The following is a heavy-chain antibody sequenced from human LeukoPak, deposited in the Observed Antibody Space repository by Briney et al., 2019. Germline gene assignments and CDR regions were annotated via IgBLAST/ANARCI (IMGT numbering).Heavy chain of an antibody. CDR3: ARSLTYYYDSSGYGVAVAFDI. CDR1: GFTFDDYG. J-gene: IGHJ3*02. V-gene: IGHV3-20*04. Sequence: GGSLRLSCAASGFTFDDYGMSWARQAPGKGLEWVSGINWNGGSTGYADSVKGRFTISRDNAKNSLYLQMNSLRAEDTALYYCARSLTYYYDSSGYGVAVAFDIWGQGTMVTVSS. D-gene: IGHD3-22*01. CDR2: INWNGGST.